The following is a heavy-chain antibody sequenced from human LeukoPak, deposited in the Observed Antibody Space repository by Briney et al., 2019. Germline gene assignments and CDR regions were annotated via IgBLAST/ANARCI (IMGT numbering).Heavy chain of an antibody. CDR1: GYTFTNYA. J-gene: IGHJ4*02. V-gene: IGHV1-3*01. CDR3: ARASYYYDSSGYSVGDFDY. CDR2: INAGNGYT. Sequence: ASVKVSCKASGYTFTNYAMHWVRQAPGQRLEWMGWINAGNGYTKYSQMFQGRVTMTTDTSTSTAYMELRSLRSDDTAVYYCARASYYYDSSGYSVGDFDYWGQGTLVTVSS. D-gene: IGHD3-22*01.